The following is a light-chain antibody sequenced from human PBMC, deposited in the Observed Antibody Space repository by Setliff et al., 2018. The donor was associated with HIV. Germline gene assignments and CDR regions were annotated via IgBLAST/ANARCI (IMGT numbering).Light chain of an antibody. CDR2: RNN. V-gene: IGLV1-47*01. J-gene: IGLJ1*01. CDR1: SSNIGSNY. Sequence: QSVLTQPPSASGTPGQRVTISCSGSSSNIGSNYVYWYQQLPGTAPKLLIYRNNQRPSGVPDRFSGSKSGTSASLAISGLRSEDEADYYCAAWDDGLSGGVFGTGTKVTVL. CDR3: AAWDDGLSGGV.